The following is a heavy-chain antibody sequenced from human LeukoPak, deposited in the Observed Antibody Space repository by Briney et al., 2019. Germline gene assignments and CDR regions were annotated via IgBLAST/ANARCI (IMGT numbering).Heavy chain of an antibody. CDR3: AKNGQSGFSFDP. J-gene: IGHJ5*02. CDR2: GSDSGGT. CDR1: GGSLNGHY. D-gene: IGHD3-3*01. V-gene: IGHV4-34*01. Sequence: PSETLSLTCAVYGGSLNGHYWSWIRQPPGKGLEWIGEGSDSGGTKFNPSLKSRVTISADTSKNQFSLKLSSVTAADTAVYYCAKNGQSGFSFDPWGQGTLVTVP.